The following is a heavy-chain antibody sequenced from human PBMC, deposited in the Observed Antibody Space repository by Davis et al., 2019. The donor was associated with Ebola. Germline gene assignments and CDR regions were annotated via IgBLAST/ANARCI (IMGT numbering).Heavy chain of an antibody. J-gene: IGHJ4*02. CDR2: SKSKTDGGTT. CDR3: AKRRFLEWYLDY. Sequence: GESLKISCAASGFTISNAWMSWVRQAPGNGLEWVGRSKSKTDGGTTDYAAPVKGRFTISRDDSKNTLYLQMNSLRAEETAVYYCAKRRFLEWYLDYWGQGTLVTVSS. CDR1: GFTISNAW. D-gene: IGHD3-3*01. V-gene: IGHV3-15*01.